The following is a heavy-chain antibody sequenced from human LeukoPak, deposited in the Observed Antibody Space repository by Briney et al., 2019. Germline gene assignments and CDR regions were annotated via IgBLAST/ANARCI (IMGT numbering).Heavy chain of an antibody. D-gene: IGHD2-2*01. Sequence: GGSLRLSCAASGFTFSSSWMTWVRQAPGKGLEWVAHIKEDGTEEYYVDSVKGRFTISRDNAKNSLSLQMDSLRAEDTAVYYCAKLWSWGSTSCSTCYYFDYWGQGTLVTVS. CDR3: AKLWSWGSTSCSTCYYFDY. CDR2: IKEDGTEE. J-gene: IGHJ4*02. V-gene: IGHV3-7*05. CDR1: GFTFSSSW.